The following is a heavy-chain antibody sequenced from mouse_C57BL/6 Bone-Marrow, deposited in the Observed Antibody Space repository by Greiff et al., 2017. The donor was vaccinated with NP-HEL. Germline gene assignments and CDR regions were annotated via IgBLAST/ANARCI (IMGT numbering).Heavy chain of an antibody. CDR1: GFTFSSYG. Sequence: EVKVVESGGDLVKPGGSLKLSCAASGFTFSSYGMSWVRQTPDNRLEWVTTISSGGSYTYYPDSVEGRFTISRDNAKNTLYLQMSSLKSEDTAMYYCARRGKLGFAWFAYWGQGTLVTVSA. V-gene: IGHV5-6*02. CDR2: ISSGGSYT. CDR3: ARRGKLGFAWFAY. D-gene: IGHD4-1*01. J-gene: IGHJ3*01.